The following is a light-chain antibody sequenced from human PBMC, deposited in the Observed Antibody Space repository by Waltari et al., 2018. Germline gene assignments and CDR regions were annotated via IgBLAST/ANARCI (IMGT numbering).Light chain of an antibody. V-gene: IGLV2-14*03. J-gene: IGLJ2*01. CDR1: GSDFVGNKY. CDR3: SSYATTRVI. Sequence: QSALTQPASVSGTPGPSTPISCSGTGSDFVGNKYVSWYQQHPGEAPKVIIYDVTSRPSGVSDRFSGSKSGNTAFLTISGLQAEDEADYYCSSYATTRVIFGGGTKVTVL. CDR2: DVT.